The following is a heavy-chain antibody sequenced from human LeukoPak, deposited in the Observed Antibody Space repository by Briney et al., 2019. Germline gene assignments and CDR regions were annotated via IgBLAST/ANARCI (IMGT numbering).Heavy chain of an antibody. CDR1: GFTFSGSA. CDR3: IRRNGDYSSGWFDF. D-gene: IGHD6-19*01. J-gene: IGHJ4*02. V-gene: IGHV3-73*01. Sequence: GGSLRLSCVASGFTFSGSAMHWVRQASGKGLEWVGRIRSKANNYATAYAASVKGRFTISRDDSKNTAYLQMNSLKTEDTAVYFCIRRNGDYSSGWFDFWGQGTLVTVSS. CDR2: IRSKANNYAT.